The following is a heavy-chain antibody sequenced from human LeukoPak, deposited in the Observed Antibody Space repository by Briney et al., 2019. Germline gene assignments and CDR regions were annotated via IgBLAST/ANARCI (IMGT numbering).Heavy chain of an antibody. CDR2: IYHSGST. D-gene: IGHD3-10*01. J-gene: IGHJ3*02. CDR1: GGSISSGSYY. V-gene: IGHV4-39*07. CDR3: ARRRVGAMVRGVIIHDAFDI. Sequence: SETLSLTCTVSGGSISSGSYYWGWIRQPPGKGLEWIGSIYHSGSTYYNPSLKSRVTISVDTSKNQFSLKLNSVTAADTAVYYCARRRVGAMVRGVIIHDAFDIWGQGTMVTVSS.